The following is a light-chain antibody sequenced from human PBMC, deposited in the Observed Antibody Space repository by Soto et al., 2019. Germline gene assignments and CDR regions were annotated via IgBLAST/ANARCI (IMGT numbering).Light chain of an antibody. V-gene: IGKV3-11*01. J-gene: IGKJ5*01. Sequence: EIVLTQSPATRSLSPGERATLSCRASQSISSYFAWYQQKPGQAPRLLIYDASNRATGIPARFSRSGSGTDFTLTISSLEPEDCAVYCCQQRSNWPPITFGQGTRLEIK. CDR3: QQRSNWPPIT. CDR1: QSISSY. CDR2: DAS.